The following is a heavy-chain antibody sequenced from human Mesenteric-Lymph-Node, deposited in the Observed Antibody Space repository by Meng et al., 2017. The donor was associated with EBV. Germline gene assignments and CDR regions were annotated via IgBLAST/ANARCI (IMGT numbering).Heavy chain of an antibody. CDR3: ARSFAAAAKFDY. D-gene: IGHD6-13*01. CDR1: GYTFTTHG. V-gene: IGHV1-18*01. Sequence: QVNLVQSGAEVKKPGASVKVSCKASGYTFTTHGISWVRQAPGKGLEWMGWISPYNDNTNSAQKFQGRVTMTIDTSTRTAYLELRSLRADDTAMYYCARSFAAAAKFDYWGQGTLVTVSS. CDR2: ISPYNDNT. J-gene: IGHJ4*02.